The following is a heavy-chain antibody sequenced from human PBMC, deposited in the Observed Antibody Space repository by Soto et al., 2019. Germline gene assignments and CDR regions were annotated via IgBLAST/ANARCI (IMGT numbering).Heavy chain of an antibody. D-gene: IGHD2-2*01. CDR1: GGTFSSYA. Sequence: QVQLVQSGAEVKKPGSSVKVSCKASGGTFSSYAISWVRQAPGQGLEWMGGIIPIFGTANYAQKFQGRVTITADKATSTAYMEVSSLRSEDTAVYYCARDDGYCSSTSCYDFGFYYYGMDVWGQGTTVTVSS. CDR3: ARDDGYCSSTSCYDFGFYYYGMDV. J-gene: IGHJ6*02. V-gene: IGHV1-69*06. CDR2: IIPIFGTA.